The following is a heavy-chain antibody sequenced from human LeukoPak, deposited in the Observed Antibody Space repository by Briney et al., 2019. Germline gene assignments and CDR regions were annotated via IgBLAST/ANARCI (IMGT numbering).Heavy chain of an antibody. Sequence: ASVKVSCKVSGYTFTDYYMHWVQQAPGKGLEWMGRVDPEDGETIYAEKFQGRVTITADTSTDTAYMELSSLRSEDTAVYYCAIEYFYDSSGYYQYWGQGTLVTVSS. CDR3: AIEYFYDSSGYYQY. V-gene: IGHV1-69-2*01. D-gene: IGHD3-22*01. CDR2: VDPEDGET. CDR1: GYTFTDYY. J-gene: IGHJ4*02.